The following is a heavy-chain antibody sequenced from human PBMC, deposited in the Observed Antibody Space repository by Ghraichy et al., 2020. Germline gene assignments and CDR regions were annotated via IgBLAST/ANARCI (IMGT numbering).Heavy chain of an antibody. CDR2: ISVYNGNT. CDR1: GYTFNIYG. J-gene: IGHJ6*02. CDR3: ARSYDDDGMDV. V-gene: IGHV1-18*01. D-gene: IGHD3-16*01. Sequence: ASVKVSCRASGYTFNIYGINWVRQAPGQGLERMGWISVYNGNTKYAQKLQGRVTMTTDTSTSTAYMELRSLRSDDTAVYYCARSYDDDGMDVWGQGTTVTVSS.